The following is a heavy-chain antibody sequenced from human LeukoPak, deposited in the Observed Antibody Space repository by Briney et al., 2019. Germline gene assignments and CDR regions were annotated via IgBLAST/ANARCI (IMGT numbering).Heavy chain of an antibody. Sequence: GASVKVSCKASGYTFTGYYMHWVRQAPGQGLEWMGWINPNSGGTNYQGRVTMTRDTSISTAYMELRSLRSDDTAVYYCAKDPNLKQQLVFDYWGQGTLVTVSS. CDR1: GYTFTGYY. CDR3: AKDPNLKQQLVFDY. CDR2: INPNSGGT. J-gene: IGHJ4*02. D-gene: IGHD6-13*01. V-gene: IGHV1-2*02.